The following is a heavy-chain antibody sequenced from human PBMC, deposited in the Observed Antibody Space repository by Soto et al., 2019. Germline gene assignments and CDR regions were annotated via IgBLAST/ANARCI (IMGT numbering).Heavy chain of an antibody. D-gene: IGHD4-17*01. CDR1: GFTFSSYA. V-gene: IGHV3-23*01. CDR3: AKDPLYALGNWFDP. CDR2: INSNGAST. J-gene: IGHJ5*02. Sequence: EVQLLESGGGLVQPGGSLRLSCVASGFTFSSYAMNWVRQAPGKGLEWVLTINSNGASTFYADSVKGRFTISRDNSKSTLYLQMNSLRAEDTAMYYCAKDPLYALGNWFDPWGQGILVTVSS.